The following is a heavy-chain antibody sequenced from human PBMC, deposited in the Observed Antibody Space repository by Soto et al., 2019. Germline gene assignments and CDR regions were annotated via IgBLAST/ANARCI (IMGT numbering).Heavy chain of an antibody. J-gene: IGHJ5*02. CDR2: ISSTGGST. Sequence: GGSLRLSCAASGFTFSTYAMIWVRQAPEKGLEWVSTISSTGGSTYYADSVKGRFTISRDNSKNTLFLQVNSLRAEDTAVYYCAKGGTVVHTWFDPWGQGTLVTVSS. D-gene: IGHD4-4*01. V-gene: IGHV3-23*01. CDR3: AKGGTVVHTWFDP. CDR1: GFTFSTYA.